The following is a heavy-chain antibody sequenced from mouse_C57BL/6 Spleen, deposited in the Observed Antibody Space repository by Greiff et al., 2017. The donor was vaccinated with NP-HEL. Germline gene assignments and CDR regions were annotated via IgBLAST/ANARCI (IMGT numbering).Heavy chain of an antibody. CDR2: ISDGGSYT. J-gene: IGHJ2*01. Sequence: EVKVVESGGGLVKPGGSLKLSCAASGFTFSSYAMSWVRQTPEKRLEWVATISDGGSYTYYPDNVKGRFTISRDNAKNNLYLQMSHLKSEDTAMYYCARATIDYWGQGTTLTVSS. CDR3: ARATIDY. D-gene: IGHD1-3*01. V-gene: IGHV5-4*03. CDR1: GFTFSSYA.